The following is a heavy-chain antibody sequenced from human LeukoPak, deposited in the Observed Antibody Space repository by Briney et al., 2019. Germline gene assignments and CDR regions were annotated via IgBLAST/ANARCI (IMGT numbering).Heavy chain of an antibody. CDR3: ARDLVTVTKGFDI. V-gene: IGHV4-59*11. J-gene: IGHJ3*02. Sequence: SETLSLICVVSCDSFSSHYWTWIRQSPGKGLEWIRYISYIGSTNYNPSLKSRVTISIDTSKNQFSLKLRSVTAADTAVYYCARDLVTVTKGFDIWGQGTMVSVSS. CDR1: CDSFSSHY. D-gene: IGHD4-17*01. CDR2: ISYIGST.